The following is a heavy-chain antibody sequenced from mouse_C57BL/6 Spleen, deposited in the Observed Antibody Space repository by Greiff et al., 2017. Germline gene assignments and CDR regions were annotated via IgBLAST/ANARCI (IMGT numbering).Heavy chain of an antibody. CDR1: GFNIKDYY. Sequence: VHVKQSGAELVKPGASVKLSCTASGFNIKDYYMHWVKQRTEQGLEWIGRIDPEDGETKYAPTFQGKATIPADKAANTAYMQLSSLTSEDTAVYYCAILTGEGDYWGQGTILTVSS. J-gene: IGHJ2*01. D-gene: IGHD4-1*01. CDR2: IDPEDGET. V-gene: IGHV14-2*01. CDR3: AILTGEGDY.